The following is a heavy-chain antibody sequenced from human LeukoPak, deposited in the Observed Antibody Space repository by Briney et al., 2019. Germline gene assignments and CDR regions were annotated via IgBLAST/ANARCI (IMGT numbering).Heavy chain of an antibody. J-gene: IGHJ4*02. CDR1: GGSISSYY. CDR2: VYNSRST. D-gene: IGHD1-26*01. CDR3: AREQGVVGAYFDY. Sequence: PSETVSLNCTVSGGSISSYYWGWLRQPPGKGLEWIGYVYNSRSTNSNPSLKSRVTISVDTSKDQFSLNLNSVSAADTAVYYCAREQGVVGAYFDYWGQGTLVGVSS. V-gene: IGHV4-59*01.